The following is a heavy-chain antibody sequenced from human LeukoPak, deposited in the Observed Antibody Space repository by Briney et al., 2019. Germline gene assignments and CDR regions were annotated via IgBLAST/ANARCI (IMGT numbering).Heavy chain of an antibody. D-gene: IGHD3-3*01. Sequence: ASVKVSCKASGYTFTSYYMHWVRQAPGQGLEWMGIINPSGGSTSYAQKFQGSVTMTRDTSTSTVYMELSSLRSEDTAVYYCARVGSWSGYPGGRGMDVWGQGTTVTVSS. CDR3: ARVGSWSGYPGGRGMDV. CDR1: GYTFTSYY. J-gene: IGHJ6*02. V-gene: IGHV1-46*01. CDR2: INPSGGST.